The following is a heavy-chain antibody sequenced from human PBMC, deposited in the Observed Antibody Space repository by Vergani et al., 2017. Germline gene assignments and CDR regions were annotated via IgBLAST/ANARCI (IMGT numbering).Heavy chain of an antibody. CDR2: IIPIFGTA. J-gene: IGHJ6*02. V-gene: IGHV1-69*01. D-gene: IGHD2-2*01. CDR1: GGTFSSYA. CDR3: AREDIVVEPAVPPSYYYYGMAV. Sequence: QVQLVQSGAEVKKPGSSVKVSCKASGGTFSSYAISWVRQAPGQGLEWMGGIIPIFGTANYAQKFQGRVTITADESTSTAYMELSSLRSEDTAVYYCAREDIVVEPAVPPSYYYYGMAVGGQGTTVTVSS.